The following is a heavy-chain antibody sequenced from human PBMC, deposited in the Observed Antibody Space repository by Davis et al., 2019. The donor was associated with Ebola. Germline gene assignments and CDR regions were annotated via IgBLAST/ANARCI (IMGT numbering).Heavy chain of an antibody. CDR1: GFTLSNYW. J-gene: IGHJ6*02. Sequence: GESLKISCAASGFTLSNYWMYWVRQVPGEGLMWVSRIDSDGSNRKYADSVKGRFTISRDNAKNTLYLQMNSLTADDTAVYYCVRDPGVLRFLEWSAYYNMDIWGQGTTVTVSS. V-gene: IGHV3-74*01. CDR2: IDSDGSNR. D-gene: IGHD3-3*01. CDR3: VRDPGVLRFLEWSAYYNMDI.